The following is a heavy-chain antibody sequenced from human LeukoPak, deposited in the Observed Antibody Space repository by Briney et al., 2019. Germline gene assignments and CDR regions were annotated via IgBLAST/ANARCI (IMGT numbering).Heavy chain of an antibody. CDR1: GGSISGSNYY. CDR3: ARTYTGSDFDP. CDR2: IYHSGST. J-gene: IGHJ5*02. V-gene: IGHV4-39*01. Sequence: SETLSLTCTVPGGSISGSNYYWGWIRQSPGKGPEWIGNIYHSGSTYYNPSLKSRVTISVDTSKNQFSLKLRSVAAADTALYYCARTYTGSDFDPRGQGTLVTVSS. D-gene: IGHD1-26*01.